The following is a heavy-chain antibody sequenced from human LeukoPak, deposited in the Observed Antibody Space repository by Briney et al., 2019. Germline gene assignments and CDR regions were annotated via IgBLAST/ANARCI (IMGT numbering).Heavy chain of an antibody. V-gene: IGHV1-69*02. CDR2: IIPILGIA. Sequence: SVKVSCKASGGTFSSYTISWARQAPGQGLEWMGRIIPILGIANYAQKLQGRVTMTTDTSTSTAYMELRSLRSDDTAVYYCARVGGVRGVIIGPNYYGMDVWGKGTTVTVSS. CDR3: ARVGGVRGVIIGPNYYGMDV. J-gene: IGHJ6*04. CDR1: GGTFSSYT. D-gene: IGHD3-10*01.